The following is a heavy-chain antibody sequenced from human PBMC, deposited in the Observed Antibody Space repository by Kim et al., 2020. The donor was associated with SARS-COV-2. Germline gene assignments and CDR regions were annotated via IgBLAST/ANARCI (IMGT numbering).Heavy chain of an antibody. V-gene: IGHV3-23*01. Sequence: ADSGKGRCTISRDNSKNTLYLQMNSLRAEYTAVYYCAKGSSGSYSSAFDIWGQGTMVTVYS. J-gene: IGHJ3*02. CDR3: AKGSSGSYSSAFDI. D-gene: IGHD1-26*01.